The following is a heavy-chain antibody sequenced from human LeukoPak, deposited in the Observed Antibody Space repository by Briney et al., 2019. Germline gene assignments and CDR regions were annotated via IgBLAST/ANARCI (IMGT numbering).Heavy chain of an antibody. Sequence: GSLRLSCSVSGYTFSNFDMNWVRQPPGKGLEWIGEIYHSGSTNYNPSLKSRVTISVDTSKNQFSLKLSSVTAADTAVYYCARGQRSYNWNARFDYWGQGTLVTVSS. CDR3: ARGQRSYNWNARFDY. J-gene: IGHJ4*02. V-gene: IGHV4-34*01. CDR2: IYHSGST. D-gene: IGHD1-20*01. CDR1: GYTFSNFD.